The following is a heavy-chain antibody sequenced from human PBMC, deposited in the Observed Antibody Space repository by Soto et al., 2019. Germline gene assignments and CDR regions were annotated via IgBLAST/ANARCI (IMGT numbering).Heavy chain of an antibody. Sequence: EVQVSESGGGLVQPGGSLGLSCATSGFTFSHYPMNWVRQAPGKGLEWVSGISAGGDRTYYADSVKGRFTIFRDNSKNSVSLQMNSLRVEDTVVYYCARRVWGQGTLVTVSS. CDR3: ARRV. CDR1: GFTFSHYP. CDR2: ISAGGDRT. V-gene: IGHV3-23*01. J-gene: IGHJ4*02.